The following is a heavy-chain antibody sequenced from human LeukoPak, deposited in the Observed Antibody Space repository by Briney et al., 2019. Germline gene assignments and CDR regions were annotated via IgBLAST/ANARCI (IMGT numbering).Heavy chain of an antibody. CDR1: GYTFTSSG. V-gene: IGHV1-18*01. CDR3: ARGPDYYYDSSGYYWALDY. J-gene: IGHJ4*02. D-gene: IGHD3-22*01. CDR2: ISAYNGNT. Sequence: ASVKVSCTASGYTFTSSGISWARQAPRPGHEWKGWISAYNGNTTYAQTLQSRVTMTTDTSTSTAYMELRSLRSDDTAVYYCARGPDYYYDSSGYYWALDYWGKGNLVTVSS.